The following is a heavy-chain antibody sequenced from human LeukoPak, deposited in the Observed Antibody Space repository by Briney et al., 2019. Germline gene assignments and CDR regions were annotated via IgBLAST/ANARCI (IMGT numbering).Heavy chain of an antibody. CDR1: GFTFSSYY. D-gene: IGHD2-2*01. J-gene: IGHJ4*02. V-gene: IGHV3-23*01. CDR2: INGSGSST. Sequence: GGSLRLSCAASGFTFSSYYMSWVRLAPGKGLECVSGINGSGSSTYYADSVKSRFTISGDNSKNTLYLQMSSLRAEDTALYYCAKGKVPAGLRKYYFDQWGQGTLVTVSS. CDR3: AKGKVPAGLRKYYFDQ.